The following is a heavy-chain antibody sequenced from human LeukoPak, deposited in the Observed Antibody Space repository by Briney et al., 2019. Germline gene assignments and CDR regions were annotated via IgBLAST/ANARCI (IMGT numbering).Heavy chain of an antibody. CDR2: ILYDGSNK. J-gene: IGHJ4*02. D-gene: IGHD4-17*01. Sequence: PGGSLRLSCAASGFTFSSYAIHWVRQAPGKGLERVAVILYDGSNKYYADSVKGRFTISRDNSKNTLYLQMNSLRAEDTAVYYCARGDTVTTYYFDYWGQGTLVTVSS. CDR1: GFTFSSYA. V-gene: IGHV3-30*04. CDR3: ARGDTVTTYYFDY.